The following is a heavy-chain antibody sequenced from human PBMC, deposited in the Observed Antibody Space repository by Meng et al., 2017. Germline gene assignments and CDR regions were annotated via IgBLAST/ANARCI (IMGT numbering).Heavy chain of an antibody. Sequence: QVQLVGYGGGLVQPGRSLSLSCAASGFTFSSYAMHWVRQAPGKGLEWVAVISYDGSNKYYADSVKGRFTISRDNSKNTLYLQMNSLRAEDTAVYYCARGRAALQWLADWGQGTLVTVSS. CDR1: GFTFSSYA. J-gene: IGHJ4*02. CDR2: ISYDGSNK. CDR3: ARGRAALQWLAD. V-gene: IGHV3-30*01. D-gene: IGHD6-19*01.